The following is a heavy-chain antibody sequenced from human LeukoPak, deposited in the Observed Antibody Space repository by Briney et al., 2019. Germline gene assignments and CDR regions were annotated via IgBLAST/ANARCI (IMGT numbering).Heavy chain of an antibody. Sequence: GGSLRLSCAASGFTFSSYGMHWVRQAPGKGLEWVAFIRYDGSNKYYADSVKGRFTISRDSSKGAVYLQMNSLRAEEDSAVYFCARATRAAAGRYYFDYWGQGTLVTVSS. CDR1: GFTFSSYG. J-gene: IGHJ4*02. CDR3: ARATRAAAGRYYFDY. V-gene: IGHV3-30*02. CDR2: IRYDGSNK. D-gene: IGHD6-13*01.